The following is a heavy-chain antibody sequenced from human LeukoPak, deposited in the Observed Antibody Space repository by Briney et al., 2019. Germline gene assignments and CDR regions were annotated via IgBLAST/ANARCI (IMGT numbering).Heavy chain of an antibody. Sequence: PGGSLRLSCAASGFTFSSYRMHWVRQAPGKGLVWVSRINSDGSSTSYADSVKGRFTISRDNAKNTLYLQMNSLRAEDTAVYYCAREGNVDIVATITYYYYGMDVWGQGTTVTVSS. CDR2: INSDGSST. J-gene: IGHJ6*02. CDR1: GFTFSSYR. D-gene: IGHD5-12*01. CDR3: AREGNVDIVATITYYYYGMDV. V-gene: IGHV3-74*01.